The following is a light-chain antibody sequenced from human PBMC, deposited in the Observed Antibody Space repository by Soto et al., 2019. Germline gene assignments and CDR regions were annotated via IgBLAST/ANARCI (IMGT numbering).Light chain of an antibody. J-gene: IGLJ2*01. CDR3: QAYDRSLGGFVV. V-gene: IGLV1-40*01. CDR2: GSN. CDR1: SSNIGAGYD. Sequence: QSVLTQPPSVSGAPGQRVTISCTGSSSNIGAGYDVHWYHQLPGTAPKLLISGSNNRPSGVPERFSGSTSGTSASLAITGLQAEDEGDYYRQAYDRSLGGFVVFGGGTKLTVL.